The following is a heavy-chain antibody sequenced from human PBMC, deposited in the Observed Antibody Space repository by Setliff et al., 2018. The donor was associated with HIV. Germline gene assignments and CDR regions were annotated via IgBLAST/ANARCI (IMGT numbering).Heavy chain of an antibody. J-gene: IGHJ4*02. D-gene: IGHD5-12*01. Sequence: PGGSLRLSCAASGFTFSNYGINWVRQAPGKGLEWVAFIRYGSINKYYADSVKGRFTISRDNSKNTLYLQMNSLRAEDTAVYYCAKDTNPKSGYGYGFGYWGQGTLVTVSS. CDR3: AKDTNPKSGYGYGFGY. V-gene: IGHV3-30*02. CDR2: IRYGSINK. CDR1: GFTFSNYG.